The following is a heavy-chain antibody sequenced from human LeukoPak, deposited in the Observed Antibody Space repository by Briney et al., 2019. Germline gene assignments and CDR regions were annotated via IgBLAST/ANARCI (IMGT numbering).Heavy chain of an antibody. CDR3: ARASLYGSGSSADY. Sequence: ASVKVSCKASGGTFSSYAISWVRQAPGQGLEWMGRIIPILGIANYAQKFQGRVTITADKSTSTAYMELSSLRSEDTAVYYCARASLYGSGSSADYWGQGTLVTVSS. CDR1: GGTFSSYA. D-gene: IGHD3-10*01. CDR2: IIPILGIA. J-gene: IGHJ4*02. V-gene: IGHV1-69*04.